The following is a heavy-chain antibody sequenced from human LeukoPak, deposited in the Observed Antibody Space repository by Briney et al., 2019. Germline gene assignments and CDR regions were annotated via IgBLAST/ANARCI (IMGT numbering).Heavy chain of an antibody. Sequence: PGGSLRLPCAASGFTFDDYGMSWVRQAPGKGLVSVSGINWNGGSTGYADSVKGRFPIHKDNAKNSLYLQMNSLRAEDTALYYCVRFRGYSSSWYGPKAFDYWGQGTLVTVSS. CDR2: INWNGGST. CDR1: GFTFDDYG. V-gene: IGHV3-20*04. D-gene: IGHD6-13*01. CDR3: VRFRGYSSSWYGPKAFDY. J-gene: IGHJ4*02.